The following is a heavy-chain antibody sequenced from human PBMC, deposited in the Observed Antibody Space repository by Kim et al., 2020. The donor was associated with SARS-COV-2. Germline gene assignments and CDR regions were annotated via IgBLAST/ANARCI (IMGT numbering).Heavy chain of an antibody. D-gene: IGHD6-13*01. CDR1: GGSFSGYY. J-gene: IGHJ4*02. CDR3: ARESWQQLVLAY. V-gene: IGHV4-34*01. Sequence: SETVSLTCAVYGGSFSGYYWSWIRQPPGKGLEWIGEINHSGSTNYNPSLKSRVTISVDTSKNQFSLKLSSVTAADTAVYYCARESWQQLVLAYWGQGTLVTVSS. CDR2: INHSGST.